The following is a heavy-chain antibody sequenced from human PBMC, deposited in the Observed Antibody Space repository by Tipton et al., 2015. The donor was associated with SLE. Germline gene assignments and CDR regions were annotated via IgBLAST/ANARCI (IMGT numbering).Heavy chain of an antibody. V-gene: IGHV4-31*03. CDR3: AKSGFGRGSYFHH. CDR1: GDSISNGDDY. Sequence: TLSLTCTVSGDSISNGDDYWTWIRQLPGKGLEWIGYIYYSGSTNYNPALKSRVTISVDTSKNQFSLRQTSVTAADTAVYYCAKSGFGRGSYFHHWGQGTLVSVSS. CDR2: IYYSGST. D-gene: IGHD5-12*01. J-gene: IGHJ1*01.